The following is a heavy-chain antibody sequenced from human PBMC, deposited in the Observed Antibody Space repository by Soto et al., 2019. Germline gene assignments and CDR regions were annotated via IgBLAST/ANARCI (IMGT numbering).Heavy chain of an antibody. Sequence: EVQLVESGGGLVQPGGSLRLSCAASGFTFSSYEMNWVRQAPGKGLEWVSYISSSGSTIYYADSVKGRFTISRDNAKNSLYLQMNSLRAEDTAVYYCANGGEWIFNFDHWGQGTLVTVSS. CDR1: GFTFSSYE. D-gene: IGHD3-3*01. CDR3: ANGGEWIFNFDH. CDR2: ISSSGSTI. V-gene: IGHV3-48*03. J-gene: IGHJ4*02.